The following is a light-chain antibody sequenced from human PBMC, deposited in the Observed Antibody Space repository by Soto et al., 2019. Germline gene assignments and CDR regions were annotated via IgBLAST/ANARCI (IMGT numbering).Light chain of an antibody. Sequence: QSVLTQPASVSGSPGQSITISCTGTSSDVGGYNYVSWYQHHPGKAPKLMIYDVSNRPSGVSNRFSASKSGNTASLTISELQAEDEADYYCYSCTSSNTPSYVFGTGTKVTVL. CDR1: SSDVGGYNY. CDR2: DVS. J-gene: IGLJ1*01. V-gene: IGLV2-14*03. CDR3: YSCTSSNTPSYV.